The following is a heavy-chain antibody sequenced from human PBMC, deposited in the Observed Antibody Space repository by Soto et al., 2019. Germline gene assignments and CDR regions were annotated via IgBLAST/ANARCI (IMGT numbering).Heavy chain of an antibody. D-gene: IGHD3-10*01. Sequence: GSLQLSSASSGFPFSSYWMSWGRQAPVKGLDWVANIKQDGSEKFYVDSVKGRFTISRDNAKNSLYMQMNSLRAEDTAVYYCARGAGSNFRYYYAMDVWGQGTTVTVSS. CDR1: GFPFSSYW. CDR2: IKQDGSEK. V-gene: IGHV3-7*04. J-gene: IGHJ6*02. CDR3: ARGAGSNFRYYYAMDV.